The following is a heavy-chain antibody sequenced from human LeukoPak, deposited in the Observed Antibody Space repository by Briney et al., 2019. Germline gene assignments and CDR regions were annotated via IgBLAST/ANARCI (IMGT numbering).Heavy chain of an antibody. V-gene: IGHV4-4*08. J-gene: IGHJ4*02. Sequence: SKDLFLNCTIPRFPMSRYYWSSIRLTPAKGMDPIWYIYNSGTTKYKPSLHSRVTISVDTSKNQFSLKMISVTAADTAVYYCARRVINISGYHFDYWGQGTLVTVSS. CDR3: ARRVINISGYHFDY. CDR1: RFPMSRYY. CDR2: IYNSGTT. D-gene: IGHD3-22*01.